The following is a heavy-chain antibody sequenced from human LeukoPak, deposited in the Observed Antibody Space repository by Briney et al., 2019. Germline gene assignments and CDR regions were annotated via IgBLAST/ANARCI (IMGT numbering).Heavy chain of an antibody. V-gene: IGHV1-2*02. CDR2: INSNSGGT. D-gene: IGHD5-18*01. CDR1: GHTFIGHY. J-gene: IGHJ3*02. Sequence: GASVKVSCKASGHTFIGHYMHWVRQAPGQGLEWMGWINSNSGGTKYAQKFQGGVIMTRDTSISTAYMELSRLKSDDTAVYYCARGRIHSWSDAFDIWGQGTTVTVSS. CDR3: ARGRIHSWSDAFDI.